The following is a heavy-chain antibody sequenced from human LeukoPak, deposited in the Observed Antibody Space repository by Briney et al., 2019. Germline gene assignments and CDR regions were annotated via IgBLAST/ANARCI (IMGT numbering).Heavy chain of an antibody. CDR2: ITSSGNTM. CDR3: ARRRGGWFDP. Sequence: GGSLRLSCAASGFTFSSYEMNWVRQAPGKGLEWVSYITSSGNTMYYADSVKGRFTISRGNAENSLSLQMNSLRAEDTAVYYCARRRGGWFDPWGQGTLVTVSS. CDR1: GFTFSSYE. D-gene: IGHD3-16*01. J-gene: IGHJ5*02. V-gene: IGHV3-48*03.